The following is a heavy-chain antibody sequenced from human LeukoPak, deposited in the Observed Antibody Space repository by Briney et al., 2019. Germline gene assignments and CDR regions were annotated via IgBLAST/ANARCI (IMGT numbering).Heavy chain of an antibody. V-gene: IGHV4-34*01. CDR1: GESFSGYF. J-gene: IGHJ4*02. D-gene: IGHD3-9*01. CDR2: INHSGSTS. CDR3: ARRYYDILTGYSMFDY. Sequence: SETLSLTCAVYGESFSGYFWNWIRQPPGKGLEWIGEINHSGSTSNHNPSLKSRVTMSVDTSKNQFSLKLSSVTAADTAVYYCARRYYDILTGYSMFDYWGQGTLVTVSS.